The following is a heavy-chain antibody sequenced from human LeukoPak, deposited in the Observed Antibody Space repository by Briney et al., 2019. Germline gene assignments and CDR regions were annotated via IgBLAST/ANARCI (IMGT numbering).Heavy chain of an antibody. CDR3: ARDNSVGDNAWWFDP. CDR2: INPTGDST. Sequence: ASVKVSCKASGYTFTSYYMHRVRQAPGQGLEWMGLINPTGDSTGYAQKFQGRVTRTRDMSTSTDFMELSSLRSEDTAVYYCARDNSVGDNAWWFDPWGQGTLVTVSS. D-gene: IGHD1-26*01. J-gene: IGHJ5*02. V-gene: IGHV1-46*01. CDR1: GYTFTSYY.